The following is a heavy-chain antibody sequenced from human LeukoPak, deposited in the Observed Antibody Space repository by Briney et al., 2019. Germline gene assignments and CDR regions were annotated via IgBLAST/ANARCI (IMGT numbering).Heavy chain of an antibody. J-gene: IGHJ4*02. CDR3: ARGAYYYDSSTYLSDVAY. D-gene: IGHD3-22*01. Sequence: PGGSLRLSCAASGFTFSSYSMNWVRQAPGKGLEWVSYISSSGSTIYYADSVKGRFTIPRDNAKNSLYLQMNSLRAEDTAVYYCARGAYYYDSSTYLSDVAYWGQGTLVTVSS. CDR2: ISSSGSTI. V-gene: IGHV3-48*01. CDR1: GFTFSSYS.